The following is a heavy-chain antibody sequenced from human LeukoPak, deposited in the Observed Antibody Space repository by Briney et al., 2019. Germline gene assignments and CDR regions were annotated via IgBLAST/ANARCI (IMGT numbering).Heavy chain of an antibody. V-gene: IGHV1-2*02. J-gene: IGHJ4*02. D-gene: IGHD3-22*01. CDR1: GYTFIHYY. CDR2: INPNSGDT. CDR3: ATDYYYDSSGSYYTVDY. Sequence: ASVKVSCKTSGYTFIHYYIHWIRQAPGQGLEWVGWINPNSGDTDYAQKFQGRVTVTRDTSISTAYMELGRLRSEDTAVYYCATDYYYDSSGSYYTVDYWGQGTLVTFSS.